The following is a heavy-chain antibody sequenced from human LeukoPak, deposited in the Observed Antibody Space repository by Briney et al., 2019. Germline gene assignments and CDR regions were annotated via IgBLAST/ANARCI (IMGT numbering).Heavy chain of an antibody. V-gene: IGHV3-30*04. D-gene: IGHD4-17*01. CDR3: AKASYGTTVTDY. CDR1: GFTFSSYA. CDR2: ISYDGSNK. J-gene: IGHJ4*02. Sequence: GGSLRLSCAASGFTFSSYAMHWVRQAPGRGLEWVAVISYDGSNKYYADSVKGRFTISRDNSKNTLYLQMNSLRADDTAVYYCAKASYGTTVTDYWGQGTLVTVSS.